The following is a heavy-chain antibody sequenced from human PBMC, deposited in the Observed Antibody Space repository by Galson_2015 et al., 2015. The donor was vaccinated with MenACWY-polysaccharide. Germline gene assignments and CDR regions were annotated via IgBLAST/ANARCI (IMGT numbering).Heavy chain of an antibody. CDR1: GFTFSNYA. J-gene: IGHJ3*02. Sequence: SLRLSCAASGFTFSNYAMTWVRQAPGKGLEWVSTISDSGGSTQYADSVRGRFTISRDNSQNTLYLQMNSLRAEDTAVYYCARVSENNRPPDCYDIWGQGTMVTVSS. CDR2: ISDSGGST. D-gene: IGHD1-14*01. V-gene: IGHV3-23*01. CDR3: ARVSENNRPPDCYDI.